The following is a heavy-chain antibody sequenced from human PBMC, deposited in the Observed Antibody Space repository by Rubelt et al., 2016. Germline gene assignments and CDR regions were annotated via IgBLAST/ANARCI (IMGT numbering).Heavy chain of an antibody. CDR2: IYPGDSDT. V-gene: IGHV5-51*01. CDR3: ARVTTVTNDNWFDP. J-gene: IGHJ5*02. Sequence: EVQLVQSGAEVKKPGESLKISCKGSGYSFTSYWIGWVRQMPGKGLERMGIIYPGDSDTRYSPPCQGKVTISADKSISTADLQWSSLKASDTAMYYCARVTTVTNDNWFDPWGQGTLVTVSS. D-gene: IGHD4-17*01. CDR1: GYSFTSYW.